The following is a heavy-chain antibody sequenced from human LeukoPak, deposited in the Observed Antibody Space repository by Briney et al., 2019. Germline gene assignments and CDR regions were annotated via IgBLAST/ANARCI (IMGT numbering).Heavy chain of an antibody. V-gene: IGHV6-1*01. Sequence: PSQTLSLTCAISGDSVSSNSAAWNWIRQPPPRGLEWLGRTYYRSKWYIDYGVSVKSRITFNADTSKNQFSLQLNSVTPEDTAVYYCARDISGRFDYWGQGTLVTVSS. J-gene: IGHJ4*02. CDR1: GDSVSSNSAA. CDR3: ARDISGRFDY. CDR2: TYYRSKWYI. D-gene: IGHD3-10*01.